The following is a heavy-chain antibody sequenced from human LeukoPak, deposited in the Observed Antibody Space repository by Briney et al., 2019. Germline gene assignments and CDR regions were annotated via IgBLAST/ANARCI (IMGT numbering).Heavy chain of an antibody. Sequence: SQTLSLTCTVSGGSISSGGYYWSWIRQHPGKGLEWIGYIYYSGSTYYNPSLKSRVTISVDTSKNQFSLKLSSVTAADTAVYYCARGLFLKYYFDYWGQGTLVTVSS. CDR3: ARGLFLKYYFDY. V-gene: IGHV4-31*03. CDR2: IYYSGST. D-gene: IGHD3-10*02. CDR1: GGSISSGGYY. J-gene: IGHJ4*02.